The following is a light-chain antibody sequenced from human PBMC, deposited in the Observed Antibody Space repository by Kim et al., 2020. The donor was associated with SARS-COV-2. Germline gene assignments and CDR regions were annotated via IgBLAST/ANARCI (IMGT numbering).Light chain of an antibody. J-gene: IGLJ3*02. CDR3: NSRDSSGNHLV. Sequence: SSELTQDPAVSVALGQTVRITCQGDSLRNYYASWYQQKPRQAPVVVIYGRNYRPSGIPDRFSGSNSGNTASLTITGVQAEDEANYYCNSRDSSGNHLVFG. CDR2: GRN. CDR1: SLRNYY. V-gene: IGLV3-19*01.